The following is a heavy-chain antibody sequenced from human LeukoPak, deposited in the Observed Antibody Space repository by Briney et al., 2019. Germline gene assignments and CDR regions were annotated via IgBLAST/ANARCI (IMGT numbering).Heavy chain of an antibody. J-gene: IGHJ4*02. CDR1: GFTFDDYA. Sequence: GGSLRLSCAASGFTFDDYAMHWVRQAPGKGLEWVSGISWNSGSIGYADSVKGRFTISRDNSKNMLYLQMNSLGTEDTAVYYCAKDRWGAVASFDYWGQGTLVTVSS. V-gene: IGHV3-9*01. CDR2: ISWNSGSI. D-gene: IGHD6-19*01. CDR3: AKDRWGAVASFDY.